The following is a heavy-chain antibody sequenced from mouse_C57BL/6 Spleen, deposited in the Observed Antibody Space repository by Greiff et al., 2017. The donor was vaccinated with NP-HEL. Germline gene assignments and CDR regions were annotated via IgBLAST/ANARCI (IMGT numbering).Heavy chain of an antibody. Sequence: EVQLQQSGPVLVKPGASVKMSCKASGYTFTDYYMNWVKQSHGKSLEWIGVINPYNGGTSYNQKFKGKATLTVDKSSSTAYMGLNSLTSENSAVYYCASHSNFYFDYWGQGTTLTVSS. CDR1: GYTFTDYY. J-gene: IGHJ2*01. D-gene: IGHD2-5*01. CDR2: INPYNGGT. CDR3: ASHSNFYFDY. V-gene: IGHV1-19*01.